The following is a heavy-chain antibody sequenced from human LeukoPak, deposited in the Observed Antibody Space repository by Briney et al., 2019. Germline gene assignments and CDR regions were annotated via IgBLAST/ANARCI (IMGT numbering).Heavy chain of an antibody. V-gene: IGHV3-21*01. Sequence: GGSLRLSCAASGFTFSSYSMNWVRQAPGKGLEWVSSISSSSYIYYADSVKGRFTISRDNAKNSLYLQMNSLRAEDTAVYYCARAPRHAGLAPYYFDYWGQGTLVTVSS. CDR1: GFTFSSYS. J-gene: IGHJ4*02. D-gene: IGHD2-2*01. CDR3: ARAPRHAGLAPYYFDY. CDR2: ISSSSYI.